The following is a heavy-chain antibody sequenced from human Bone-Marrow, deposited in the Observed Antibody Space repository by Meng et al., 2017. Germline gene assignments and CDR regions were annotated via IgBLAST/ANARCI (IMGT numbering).Heavy chain of an antibody. CDR3: ARDPPTTRDFDY. CDR2: INPNSGGT. V-gene: IGHV1-2*06. Sequence: ASVKVSCKASGGTFSSYAISWVRQAPGQGLEWMGRINPNSGGTNYAQKFQGRVTMTRDTSISTAYMELSRLRSDDTAVYYCARDPPTTRDFDYWGQGTLVTVSS. CDR1: GGTFSSYA. D-gene: IGHD1-1*01. J-gene: IGHJ4*02.